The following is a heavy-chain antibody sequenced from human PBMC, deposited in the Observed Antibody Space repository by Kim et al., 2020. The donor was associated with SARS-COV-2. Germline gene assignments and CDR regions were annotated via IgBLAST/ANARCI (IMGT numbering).Heavy chain of an antibody. Sequence: ASVKVSCKASGYTFTSYAMHWVRQAPGQRLEWMGWINAGNGNTKYSQKFQGRVTITRDTSASTAYMELSSLRSEDTAVYYCARGGFITMVRGVIIEPPHGYGLSYWGQGTLVTVSS. CDR1: GYTFTSYA. J-gene: IGHJ4*02. V-gene: IGHV1-3*01. D-gene: IGHD3-10*01. CDR2: INAGNGNT. CDR3: ARGGFITMVRGVIIEPPHGYGLSY.